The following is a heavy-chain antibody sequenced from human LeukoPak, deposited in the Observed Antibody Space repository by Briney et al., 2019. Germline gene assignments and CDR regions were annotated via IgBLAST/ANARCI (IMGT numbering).Heavy chain of an antibody. CDR2: IIPIFGIA. V-gene: IGHV1-69*13. CDR1: GGTFSSYA. D-gene: IGHD3-10*01. J-gene: IGHJ5*02. Sequence: SVKVSCKASGGTFSSYAISWVRQAPGQGLEWMGGIIPIFGIANYAQKFQGRVTITADESTSTAYMELSSLRSEDTAVYYCARDATDDGELAYYNWFDPWGQGTLVTVSS. CDR3: ARDATDDGELAYYNWFDP.